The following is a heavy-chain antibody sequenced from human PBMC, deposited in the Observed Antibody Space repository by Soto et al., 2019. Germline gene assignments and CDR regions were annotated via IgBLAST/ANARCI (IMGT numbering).Heavy chain of an antibody. Sequence: EVQVVESGGGLAQRGGSLRLSCAASGFTVSSSYMSWVRQAPGKRLEWVSVIYAGDDTFYADSVKGRFTISRDNSENTLCLQMNSLRVEDKAVYYCALHCTGGNCFGYWGQGTLVTVSS. V-gene: IGHV3-66*01. D-gene: IGHD2-8*02. CDR3: ALHCTGGNCFGY. CDR1: GFTVSSSY. CDR2: IYAGDDT. J-gene: IGHJ4*02.